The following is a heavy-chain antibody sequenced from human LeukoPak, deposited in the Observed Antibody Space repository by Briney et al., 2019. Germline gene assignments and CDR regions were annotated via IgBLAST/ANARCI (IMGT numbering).Heavy chain of an antibody. CDR3: ARKKRVDTDSIMVYYYYAMDV. CDR2: IWYDGSNK. V-gene: IGHV3-33*01. Sequence: GGSLRLSCAASGFTFSSYGMHWVRQAPGKGLEWVAVIWYDGSNKYYADSVKGRFTISRDNSKKTLYLQMNSLRAEDTAVYYCARKKRVDTDSIMVYYYYAMDVWGQGTTITVSS. CDR1: GFTFSSYG. D-gene: IGHD5-18*01. J-gene: IGHJ6*02.